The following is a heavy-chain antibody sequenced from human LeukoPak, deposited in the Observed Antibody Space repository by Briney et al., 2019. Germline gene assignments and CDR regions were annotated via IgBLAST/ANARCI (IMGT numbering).Heavy chain of an antibody. CDR3: ARRGRNSSGWQDYL. CDR2: IYHTGST. J-gene: IGHJ4*02. CDR1: GGSSSSYY. D-gene: IGHD6-25*01. V-gene: IGHV4-59*01. Sequence: KPSEPPSLTCTVSGGSSSSYYWSWLRPPPGKGLEWIANIYHTGSTNYNPSLSSRVTISIDTAKNQFSLKLTSVTAADTAVYYCARRGRNSSGWQDYLWGQGTLVTVSS.